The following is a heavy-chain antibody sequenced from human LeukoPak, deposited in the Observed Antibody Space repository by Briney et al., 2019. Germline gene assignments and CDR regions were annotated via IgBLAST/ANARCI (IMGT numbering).Heavy chain of an antibody. CDR3: ASLVGAIPHY. D-gene: IGHD1-26*01. V-gene: IGHV4-34*01. J-gene: IGHJ4*02. Sequence: SETLSLTCAVYGGSFSGYYWSWIRQPPGKGLEWIGEINHSGSTNYNPSLKSRVTISVDTSKNQFSLKLSSVTAADTAVYYCASLVGAIPHYWGQGTLVTVSS. CDR1: GGSFSGYY. CDR2: INHSGST.